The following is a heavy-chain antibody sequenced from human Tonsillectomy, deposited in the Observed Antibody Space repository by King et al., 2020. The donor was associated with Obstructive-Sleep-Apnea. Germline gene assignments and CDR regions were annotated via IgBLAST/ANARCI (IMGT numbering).Heavy chain of an antibody. Sequence: HVQLVESGAKEKKPGASVKVSCKASEYTFTGYYMHWVRQAPGQGLEWMGWINPNSGGTNYAQKFQGWVTMTRDTSISTAYMELSRLRSDDTAVYYCARGALPATYYGMDVWGQGTTVTVSS. V-gene: IGHV1-2*04. CDR3: ARGALPATYYGMDV. D-gene: IGHD2-15*01. J-gene: IGHJ6*02. CDR1: EYTFTGYY. CDR2: INPNSGGT.